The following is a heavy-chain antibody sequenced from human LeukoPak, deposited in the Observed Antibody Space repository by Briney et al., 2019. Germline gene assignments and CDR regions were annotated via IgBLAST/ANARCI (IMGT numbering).Heavy chain of an antibody. CDR1: GFTFSSYG. Sequence: PGRSLRLSCAASGFTFSSYGMHWVRQAPGKGLEWVAVIWYDGSNKYYADSVKGRFTISRDNSKNTLYLQMNSLRAEDTAVYYCAKDHVDTRRGICRDSSSCPFDYWGQGTLVTVSS. V-gene: IGHV3-33*06. J-gene: IGHJ4*02. CDR2: IWYDGSNK. CDR3: AKDHVDTRRGICRDSSSCPFDY. D-gene: IGHD6-13*01.